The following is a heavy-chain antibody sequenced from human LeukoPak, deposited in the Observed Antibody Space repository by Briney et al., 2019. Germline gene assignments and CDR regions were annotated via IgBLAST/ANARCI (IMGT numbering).Heavy chain of an antibody. CDR1: GFTFSSYA. D-gene: IGHD6-13*01. CDR3: VGFRATAGLY. Sequence: GGSLGLSCSASGFTFSSYAMYWVRQAPGKGLEYVSAITSSGGSAYYADSVKGRITISRDNSRNTLYLQMSSLRAEDTAVYYCVGFRATAGLYWGQGTLVTVSS. J-gene: IGHJ4*02. V-gene: IGHV3-64D*06. CDR2: ITSSGGSA.